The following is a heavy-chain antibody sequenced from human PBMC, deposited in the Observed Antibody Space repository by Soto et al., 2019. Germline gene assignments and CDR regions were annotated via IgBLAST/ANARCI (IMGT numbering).Heavy chain of an antibody. V-gene: IGHV5-51*01. CDR1: GYNFSSHW. CDR3: ARGTIVATTTHYFDY. D-gene: IGHD5-12*01. J-gene: IGHJ4*02. CDR2: IYPDDSDA. Sequence: GESLKISCQGSGYNFSSHWIGWVRQMPGKGLEWMGIIYPDDSDARYSPSFQGQVTISADKSASTAYLQWSSLRASDTATYFCARGTIVATTTHYFDYWGQGSLVTVPQ.